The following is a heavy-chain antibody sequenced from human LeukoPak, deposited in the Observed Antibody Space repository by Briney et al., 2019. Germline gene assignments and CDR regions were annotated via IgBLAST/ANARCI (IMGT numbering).Heavy chain of an antibody. V-gene: IGHV3-74*01. CDR2: INPDGTST. Sequence: GGSLRLSCAAPGFTFSDYWMHWVRQTPGKGPAWVSRINPDGTSTSYADSVKGRFTISRDNAKNTLYLQISSVRAEDTAVYYCARDMWGTCDYWGQGTLVTVSS. CDR1: GFTFSDYW. D-gene: IGHD1-14*01. CDR3: ARDMWGTCDY. J-gene: IGHJ4*02.